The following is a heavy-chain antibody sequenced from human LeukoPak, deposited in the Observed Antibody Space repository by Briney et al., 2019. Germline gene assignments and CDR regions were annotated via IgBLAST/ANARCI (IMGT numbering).Heavy chain of an antibody. CDR3: AREAPTGIDY. V-gene: IGHV4-59*11. J-gene: IGHJ4*02. CDR1: GASITTHF. D-gene: IGHD1-14*01. Sequence: SETLSLTCTVPGASITTHFWTWIRQPPGKGLEWIGYIYSSGSTNYNPSLKSRVTISVDTSKNQFSLRLSSVTTADTAMYYCAREAPTGIDYWGQGTPVTVSS. CDR2: IYSSGST.